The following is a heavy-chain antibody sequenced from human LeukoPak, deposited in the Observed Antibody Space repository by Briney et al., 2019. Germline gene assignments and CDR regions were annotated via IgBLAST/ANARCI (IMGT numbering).Heavy chain of an antibody. J-gene: IGHJ4*02. CDR2: ISTYNGNT. D-gene: IGHD2-8*01. V-gene: IGHV1-18*01. CDR1: GYTFTNYG. CDR3: ARDEAGFGTTPLDY. Sequence: ASVKVSCKGSGYTFTNYGITWVRQAPGRGLQCMGGISTYNGNTHYAQRFQGRVTMTTDTSTSTVYMELRSLRSDDTAVYYCARDEAGFGTTPLDYWGQGTLVTVSS.